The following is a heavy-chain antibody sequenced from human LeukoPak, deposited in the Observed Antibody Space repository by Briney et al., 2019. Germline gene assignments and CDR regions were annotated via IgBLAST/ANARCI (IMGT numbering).Heavy chain of an antibody. CDR2: IYYSGST. D-gene: IGHD6-19*01. CDR1: GGSFSGYY. V-gene: IGHV4-59*01. Sequence: PSETLSLTCAVYGGSFSGYYWSWIRQPPGKGLEWIGYIYYSGSTNYNPSLKSRVTISVDTSKNQFSLKLSSVTAADTAVYYCARGYSSGNYYFDYWGQGTLVTVSS. J-gene: IGHJ4*02. CDR3: ARGYSSGNYYFDY.